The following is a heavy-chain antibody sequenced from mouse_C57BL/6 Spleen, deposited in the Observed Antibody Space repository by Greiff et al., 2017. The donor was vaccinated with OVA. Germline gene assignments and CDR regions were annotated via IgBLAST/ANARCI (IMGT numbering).Heavy chain of an antibody. CDR1: GYTFTSYG. Sequence: QVQLQQSGAELARPGASVKLSCKASGYTFTSYGISWVKQRTGQGLEWIGEIYPRSGNTYYNEKFKGKATLTADKSSSTAYMELLSLTSEDSAVYFCGGGGYLWYIDGWGTGTTVTVSS. J-gene: IGHJ1*03. V-gene: IGHV1-81*01. CDR2: IYPRSGNT. CDR3: GGGGYLWYIDG. D-gene: IGHD2-3*01.